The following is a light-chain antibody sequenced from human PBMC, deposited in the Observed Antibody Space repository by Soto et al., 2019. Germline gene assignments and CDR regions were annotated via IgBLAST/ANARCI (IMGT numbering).Light chain of an antibody. V-gene: IGLV2-23*02. Sequence: QSALTQSASVSGSPGQSITISCTGTSSDVGPYNLVSWYQQHPGKAPKLIIYEVTERPSGVSNRFSGSKSGNTASLTISGLQAEDEADYYCQSYDSSLSGLYVFGTGTKLTVL. CDR2: EVT. J-gene: IGLJ1*01. CDR1: SSDVGPYNL. CDR3: QSYDSSLSGLYV.